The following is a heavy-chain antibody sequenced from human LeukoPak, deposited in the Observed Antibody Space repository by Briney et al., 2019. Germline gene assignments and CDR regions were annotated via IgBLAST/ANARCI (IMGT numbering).Heavy chain of an antibody. J-gene: IGHJ4*02. D-gene: IGHD4-17*01. CDR1: GFTFSSYA. CDR3: ANADYGDPRAFGY. CDR2: ISGSGGST. V-gene: IGHV3-23*01. Sequence: GGSLRLSRAASGFTFSSYAMSWVRQAPGKGLEWVSAISGSGGSTYYADSVKGRFTISRDNSKNTLYLQMNSLRAEDTAVYYCANADYGDPRAFGYWGQGTLVTVSS.